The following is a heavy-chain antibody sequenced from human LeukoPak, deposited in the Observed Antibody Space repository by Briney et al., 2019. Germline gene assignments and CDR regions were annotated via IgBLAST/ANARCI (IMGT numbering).Heavy chain of an antibody. D-gene: IGHD2-15*01. J-gene: IGHJ4*02. CDR2: IDSNGDRK. V-gene: IGHV3-64*01. Sequence: GGSLRLSCAAPGFSFRNYDMYWVRQAPGKGLEYVSGIDSNGDRKFYAKSVKGRFTISRDNHKNTLYLQMDSLRAEDMAVYHCARAYSAASYYFDYWGQGPLVIVSS. CDR3: ARAYSAASYYFDY. CDR1: GFSFRNYD.